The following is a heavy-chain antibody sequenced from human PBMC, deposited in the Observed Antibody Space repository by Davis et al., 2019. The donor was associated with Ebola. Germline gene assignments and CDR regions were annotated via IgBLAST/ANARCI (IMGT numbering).Heavy chain of an antibody. J-gene: IGHJ4*02. D-gene: IGHD3-16*01. CDR3: ARDDKVMHFDY. V-gene: IGHV1-2*02. Sequence: ASVKVSCKASGNTLTGYHMNWVRQAPGQGLEWMGWINPNSGGTKYAEKFQGRVTMTRDTSINTAHMELSGLRSDDTAVYYCARDDKVMHFDYWGQGALVTVSS. CDR2: INPNSGGT. CDR1: GNTLTGYH.